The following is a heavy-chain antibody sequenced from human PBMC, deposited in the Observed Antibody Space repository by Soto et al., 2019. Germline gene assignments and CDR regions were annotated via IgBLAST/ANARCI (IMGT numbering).Heavy chain of an antibody. CDR3: ARGGPTLYYYYMDA. CDR2: IYYSGST. Sequence: ETLSLTCTVSGGSISSYYWSWIRQPPGKGLEWIGYIYYSGSTNYNPSLKSRVTISVDTSKNQFSLKLSSVTAADTAVYYRARGGPTLYYYYMDAWGKGTTVTVSS. CDR1: GGSISSYY. V-gene: IGHV4-59*01. J-gene: IGHJ6*03. D-gene: IGHD1-26*01.